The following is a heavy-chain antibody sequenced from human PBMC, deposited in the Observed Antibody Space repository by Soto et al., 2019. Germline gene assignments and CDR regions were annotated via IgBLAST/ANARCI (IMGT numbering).Heavy chain of an antibody. Sequence: SQTRSLTCAISGDSVSSNSAAWNWIRPSPSRGLEWLGRTYYRSKWYNDYAVSVKSRITINPDTSKNQFSLQLNSVTPEDTAVYYCARDAGGSWEGRYYYGMDVWGQGTTVTVSS. V-gene: IGHV6-1*01. CDR3: ARDAGGSWEGRYYYGMDV. CDR2: TYYRSKWYN. CDR1: GDSVSSNSAA. J-gene: IGHJ6*02. D-gene: IGHD2-15*01.